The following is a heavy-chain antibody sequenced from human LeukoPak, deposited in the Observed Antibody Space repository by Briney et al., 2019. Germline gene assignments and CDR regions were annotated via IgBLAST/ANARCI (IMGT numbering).Heavy chain of an antibody. CDR2: ISYDGSNK. CDR1: GFTFTNYA. V-gene: IGHV3-30*03. CDR3: TSSGWGY. Sequence: PGGSLRLSCAASGFTFTNYAMTWVRQAPGKGLEWVAVISYDGSNKYYADSVKGRFTISRDNSKNTLYLQMNSLRAEDTAVYYCTSSGWGYWGQGTLVTVSS. J-gene: IGHJ4*02. D-gene: IGHD6-19*01.